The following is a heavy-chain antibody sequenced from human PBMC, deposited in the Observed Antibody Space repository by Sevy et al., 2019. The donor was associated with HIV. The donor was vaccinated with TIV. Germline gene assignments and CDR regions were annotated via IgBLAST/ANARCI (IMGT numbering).Heavy chain of an antibody. J-gene: IGHJ4*02. V-gene: IGHV3-7*01. D-gene: IGHD6-13*01. CDR1: GFTLNSYW. CDR2: IKQDGSVK. Sequence: GGSLRLSCVASGFTLNSYWMSWVRQAPGKGLEWVANIKQDGSVKYYVNSAKGRFTISRDNARNLLYLQMNSLRVEETALYYCVRAIAADGSFWGQGTLVTVSS. CDR3: VRAIAADGSF.